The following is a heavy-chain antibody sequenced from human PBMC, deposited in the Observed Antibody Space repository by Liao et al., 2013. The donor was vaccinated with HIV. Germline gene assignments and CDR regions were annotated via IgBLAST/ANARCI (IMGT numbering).Heavy chain of an antibody. D-gene: IGHD7-27*01. V-gene: IGHV4-4*07. CDR3: ARLTGDDAFDI. CDR1: GGAIGSYY. CDR2: VYTSGST. Sequence: QMQLQESGPGLVKPSETLSLTCSVSGGAIGSYYWSWIRQPAGKRLEWIGRVYTSGSTNYNPSLESRVTMSVDTSKNQFSLELSSVTAADTAMYYCARLTGDDAFDIWGQGTMVTVSS. J-gene: IGHJ3*02.